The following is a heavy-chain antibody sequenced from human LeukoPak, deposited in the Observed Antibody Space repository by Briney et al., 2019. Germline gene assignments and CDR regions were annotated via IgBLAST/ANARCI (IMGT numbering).Heavy chain of an antibody. CDR3: ASRIAVGAFDY. Sequence: GESLKISCKGCGYSFTSYWIGWVRQMPGKGLEWMGIIYPGDSDNKYSPSFQGQVTISADKSISTAYLQWSSLKASDSAMYYCASRIAVGAFDYWGQGTLVTVSS. CDR1: GYSFTSYW. V-gene: IGHV5-51*01. CDR2: IYPGDSDN. D-gene: IGHD6-19*01. J-gene: IGHJ4*02.